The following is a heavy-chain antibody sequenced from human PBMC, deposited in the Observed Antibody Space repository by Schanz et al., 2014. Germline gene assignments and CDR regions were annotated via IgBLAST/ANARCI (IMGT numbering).Heavy chain of an antibody. CDR2: ISAYTNNT. Sequence: QGQLVQSGPEVKEPGASVKVSCEASRYTFNTYGLNWVRQAPGQGLEWMGWISAYTNNTNYAQKLQGRVTMTTDTSTSTAYMELRSLRSDDTAVYYCARGGYSSGWYDRDIAHFDHWGQGTLVTVSS. CDR3: ARGGYSSGWYDRDIAHFDH. J-gene: IGHJ4*02. V-gene: IGHV1-18*01. D-gene: IGHD6-19*01. CDR1: RYTFNTYG.